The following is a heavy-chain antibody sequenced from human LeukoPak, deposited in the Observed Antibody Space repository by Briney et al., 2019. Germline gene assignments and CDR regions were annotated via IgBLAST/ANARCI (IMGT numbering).Heavy chain of an antibody. Sequence: GGSLRLSCAASGFTFSSYAMHWVRQAPGKGLEWVAVISYDGSNKYYADSVKGRFTISRDNSKNTLYLQMNSLRAEDTAVYYCAKGTMVRGDAPTWFDPWGQGTLVTVSS. CDR2: ISYDGSNK. CDR1: GFTFSSYA. V-gene: IGHV3-30-3*01. J-gene: IGHJ5*02. CDR3: AKGTMVRGDAPTWFDP. D-gene: IGHD3-10*01.